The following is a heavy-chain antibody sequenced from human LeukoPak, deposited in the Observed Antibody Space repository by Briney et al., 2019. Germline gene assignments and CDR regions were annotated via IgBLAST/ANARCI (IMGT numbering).Heavy chain of an antibody. D-gene: IGHD2-2*01. J-gene: IGHJ3*01. CDR3: ARDCSSTELYDAFDL. Sequence: SETLSLTCAVYGGSFSGYYWSWIGQPPGKGREGIGEINHSGSTNYNPSLTSGGTISVDTSKTQFSLKLSSVTAADTAVYYCARDCSSTELYDAFDLWGQGTMVSVSS. V-gene: IGHV4-34*01. CDR2: INHSGST. CDR1: GGSFSGYY.